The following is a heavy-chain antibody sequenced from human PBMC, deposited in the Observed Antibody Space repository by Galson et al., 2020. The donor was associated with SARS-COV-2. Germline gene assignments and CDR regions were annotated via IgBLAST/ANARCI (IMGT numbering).Heavy chain of an antibody. CDR2: ISSSGDST. CDR1: GFTFSSYY. V-gene: IGHV3-23*01. Sequence: GESPKISCAASGFTFSSYYMSWVRQAPRKGLGWVSAISSSGDSTYYADYVKGRFTISTDSSKNTLYLQMNSLRDEDTAVYYCAKDSAVSDYAYDYWGQGTLVTVSS. CDR3: AKDSAVSDYAYDY. D-gene: IGHD2-2*01. J-gene: IGHJ4*02.